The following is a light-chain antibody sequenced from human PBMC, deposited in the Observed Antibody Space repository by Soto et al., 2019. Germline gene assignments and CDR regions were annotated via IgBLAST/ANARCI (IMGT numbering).Light chain of an antibody. CDR2: EGS. V-gene: IGLV2-23*01. CDR1: SSDVGNYNL. CDR3: SVWDDSLNGVV. Sequence: QSALTQPASVSGSPGQSITISCTGTSSDVGNYNLVSWYQQHPGKAPKLLIYEGSIRPSGISHRFSGSKSGNTASLTISGLQAEDEADYYCSVWDDSLNGVVFGGGTKLTVL. J-gene: IGLJ3*02.